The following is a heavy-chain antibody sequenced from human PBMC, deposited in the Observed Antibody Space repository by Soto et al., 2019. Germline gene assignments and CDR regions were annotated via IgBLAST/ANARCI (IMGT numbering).Heavy chain of an antibody. V-gene: IGHV3-48*01. Sequence: PGGSLRLSCAASGFTFSSYSMNWVRQAPGKGLEWVSYISSSSSTIYYADSVKGRFTISRDNAKNSLYLQMNSLRAEDTAVYYCASQPGGGYYYYYYYMDVWGKGTMVTVSS. J-gene: IGHJ6*03. D-gene: IGHD3-16*01. CDR1: GFTFSSYS. CDR3: ASQPGGGYYYYYYYMDV. CDR2: ISSSSSTI.